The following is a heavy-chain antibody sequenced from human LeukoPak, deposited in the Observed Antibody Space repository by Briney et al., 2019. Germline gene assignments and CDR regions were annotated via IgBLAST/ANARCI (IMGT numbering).Heavy chain of an antibody. Sequence: PSETLSLTCTVSGGSISSGGYYWSWIRQHPGKGLEWIGYIYYSGSTYYNPSLKSRVTISVDTSKNQFSLKLSSVTAADTAVYYCTREGGPYRPLDYSGQGTLVTVAS. CDR2: IYYSGST. J-gene: IGHJ4*02. V-gene: IGHV4-31*03. CDR3: TREGGPYRPLDY. CDR1: GGSISSGGYY.